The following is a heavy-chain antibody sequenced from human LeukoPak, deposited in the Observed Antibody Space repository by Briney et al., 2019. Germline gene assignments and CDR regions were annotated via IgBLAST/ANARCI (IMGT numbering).Heavy chain of an antibody. V-gene: IGHV1-3*01. CDR2: INAGNGNT. CDR3: ARGGVATPGPFDY. Sequence: ASVKVSCKASGYTFTSYAMHRVRQAPGQRLEWMGWINAGNGNTKYSQKFQGRVTITRDTSASTAYMELSSLRSEDTAVYYCARGGVATPGPFDYWGQGTLVTVSS. J-gene: IGHJ4*02. D-gene: IGHD2-21*01. CDR1: GYTFTSYA.